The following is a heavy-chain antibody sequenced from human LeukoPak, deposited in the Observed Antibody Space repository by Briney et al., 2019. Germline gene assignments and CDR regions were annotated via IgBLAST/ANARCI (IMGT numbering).Heavy chain of an antibody. V-gene: IGHV4-4*02. D-gene: IGHD3-22*01. Sequence: PSETLSLTRAVSGGSISNSNWWSWVRQSPGKGLEWIGEIHHGGSTTYNPSLKSRVTISLDESKNQFSLKLNSVTAADTAMYYCATYYDRSGYKWDYWGQGTLVTVSS. CDR3: ATYYDRSGYKWDY. CDR2: IHHGGST. J-gene: IGHJ4*02. CDR1: GGSISNSNW.